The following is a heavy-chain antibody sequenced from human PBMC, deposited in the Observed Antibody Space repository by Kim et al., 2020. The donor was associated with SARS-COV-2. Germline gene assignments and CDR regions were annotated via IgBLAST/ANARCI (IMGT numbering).Heavy chain of an antibody. Sequence: ASVKVSCKVSGYTLTELSMHWVRQAPGKGVEWMGGFDPEDGETIYAQKFQGRVTITEDTATETAYMELSSLRSEDTAVYYCATAPPVAVAGSYYFYYGMD. D-gene: IGHD6-19*01. V-gene: IGHV1-24*01. CDR3: ATAPPVAVAGSYYFYYGMD. CDR2: FDPEDGET. J-gene: IGHJ6*01. CDR1: GYTLTELS.